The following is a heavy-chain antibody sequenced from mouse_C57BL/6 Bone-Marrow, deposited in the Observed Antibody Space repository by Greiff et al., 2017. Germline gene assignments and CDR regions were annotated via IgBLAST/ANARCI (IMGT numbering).Heavy chain of an antibody. Sequence: QVTLKESGPGILQPSQTLSLTCSFSGFSLSTSNMGIGWIRQPSGKGLEWLAHIWWNDDKYYNPSLKSRLAISKDTSNNQVFLKITSVDTADTATYYCAQKGLYYYGSWYWYFDVWGTGTTVTVSS. CDR3: AQKGLYYYGSWYWYFDV. J-gene: IGHJ1*03. V-gene: IGHV8-5*01. CDR2: IWWNDDK. CDR1: GFSLSTSNMG. D-gene: IGHD1-1*01.